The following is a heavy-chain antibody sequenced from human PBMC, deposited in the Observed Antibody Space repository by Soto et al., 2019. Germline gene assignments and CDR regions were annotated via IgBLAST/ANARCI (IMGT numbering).Heavy chain of an antibody. J-gene: IGHJ6*02. CDR3: AREGAAPYYYYGMDV. V-gene: IGHV4-31*03. D-gene: IGHD6-6*01. CDR2: IYYSGST. Sequence: QVQLQESGPGLVKPSQTLSLTCTVSGGSISSGGYFWSWIRQHPGKGLEWIGFIYYSGSTYYNPSLKSRITISLDTSKNQFSLKLTSVTAADTAVYYCAREGAAPYYYYGMDVWGQGTTVTVSS. CDR1: GGSISSGGYF.